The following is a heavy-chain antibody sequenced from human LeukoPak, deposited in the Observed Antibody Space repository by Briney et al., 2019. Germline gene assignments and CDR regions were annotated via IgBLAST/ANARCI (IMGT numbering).Heavy chain of an antibody. J-gene: IGHJ4*02. CDR1: GFTFSSYN. V-gene: IGHV3-21*01. CDR2: ISRTGTYI. CDR3: ARVLETDCTGGSCYSGLDY. D-gene: IGHD2-15*01. Sequence: EGSLRLSCAASGFTFSSYNMKWVRQAPGEGLEWVSSISRTGTYIYYADSVKGRLTVSRDNAQNSLYLQMNSLRVEDTAVYYCARVLETDCTGGSCYSGLDYWGQGTLVTVSS.